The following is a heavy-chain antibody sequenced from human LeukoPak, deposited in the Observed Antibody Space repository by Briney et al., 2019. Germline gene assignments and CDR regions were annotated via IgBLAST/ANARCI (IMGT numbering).Heavy chain of an antibody. J-gene: IGHJ4*02. D-gene: IGHD4-17*01. CDR1: GFTVSSNY. CDR2: IYGGGST. CDR3: ARDGPDYGDYINFDY. Sequence: GGSLRLSCAASGFTVSSNYMSWVRQAPGKGLEWVSIIYGGGSTYYADSVKGRFTMSRDNSKNTLYLQMSSLRAEDTAVYYCARDGPDYGDYINFDYWGQGTLVTVSS. V-gene: IGHV3-53*01.